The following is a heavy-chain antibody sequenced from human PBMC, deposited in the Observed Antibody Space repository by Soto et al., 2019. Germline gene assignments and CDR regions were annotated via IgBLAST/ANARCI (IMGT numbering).Heavy chain of an antibody. V-gene: IGHV3-23*01. D-gene: IGHD3-22*01. CDR2: ISGSGGST. J-gene: IGHJ4*02. CDR1: GFTFSSYA. CDR3: ASRVRRSPYYYDSSGSADY. Sequence: GGSLRLSCAASGFTFSSYAMSWVRQAPGKGLEWVSAISGSGGSTYYADSVKGRFTISRDNSKNTLYLQMNSLRAEDTAVYYCASRVRRSPYYYDSSGSADYWGQGTLVTVSS.